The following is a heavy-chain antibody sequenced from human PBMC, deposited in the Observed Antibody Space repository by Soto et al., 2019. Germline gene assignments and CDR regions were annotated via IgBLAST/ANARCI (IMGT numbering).Heavy chain of an antibody. V-gene: IGHV1-3*01. J-gene: IGHJ4*02. CDR1: GYIFTTYA. CDR3: ARSEVIPEGCDY. D-gene: IGHD3-16*02. CDR2: INAGKGNT. Sequence: QVQLVQSGAEVKKPGASVKVSCKASGYIFTTYALHWVRQAPGQRLEWMGWINAGKGNTKYSLKFQDRVTITRDTSASVAYMELSSLASEDTAVYYCARSEVIPEGCDYWGQGTLVTVSS.